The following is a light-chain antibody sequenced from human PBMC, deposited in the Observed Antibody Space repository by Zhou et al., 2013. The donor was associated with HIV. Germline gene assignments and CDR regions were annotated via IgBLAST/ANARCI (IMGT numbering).Light chain of an antibody. V-gene: IGLV2-8*01. CDR1: SSDVGGYNY. CDR2: EVS. J-gene: IGLJ3*02. CDR3: CSYAGSSPHWV. Sequence: QSALTQPPSASGSPGQSVTISCTGTSSDVGGYNYVSWYQQHPGKAPKLMIYEVSQRPSGVPDRFSGSKSGNTASLTVSGLQAEDEADYYCCSYAGSSPHWVFGGGTKLTVL.